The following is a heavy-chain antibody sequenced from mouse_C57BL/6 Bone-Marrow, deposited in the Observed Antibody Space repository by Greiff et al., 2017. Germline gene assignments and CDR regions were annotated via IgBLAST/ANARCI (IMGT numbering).Heavy chain of an antibody. V-gene: IGHV1-66*01. CDR1: GYSFTSYY. D-gene: IGHD2-3*01. CDR3: ARSDGYYPWCFDY. CDR2: IYPGSGNT. J-gene: IGHJ2*01. Sequence: VQLVESGPELVKPGASVKISCKASGYSFTSYYIHWVKQRPGQGLEWIGWIYPGSGNTKYNEKFKGKATLTADTSSSTAYLQLSSLTSEDSAVYYCARSDGYYPWCFDYWGQGTTLTVSS.